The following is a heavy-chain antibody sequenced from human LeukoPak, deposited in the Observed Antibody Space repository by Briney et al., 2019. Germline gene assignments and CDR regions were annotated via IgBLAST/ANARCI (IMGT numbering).Heavy chain of an antibody. D-gene: IGHD1-26*01. J-gene: IGHJ4*02. CDR1: GFTFSSYW. CDR3: ARDAIVGAISNDY. Sequence: GGSLRLSCAASGFTFSSYWMSWVCQAPGKGLEWVANIKQDGSEKYYVDSVKGRFTISRDNAKNSLYLQMNSLRAEDTAVYYCARDAIVGAISNDYWGQGTLVTVSS. V-gene: IGHV3-7*01. CDR2: IKQDGSEK.